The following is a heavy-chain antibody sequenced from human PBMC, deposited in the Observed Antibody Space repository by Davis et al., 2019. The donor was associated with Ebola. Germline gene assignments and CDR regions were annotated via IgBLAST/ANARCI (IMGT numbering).Heavy chain of an antibody. CDR1: GYKFSDYG. Sequence: ASVKVSCKASGYKFSDYGISWVRQAPGQGLEWVGWSSTSNGNTHYAQKLQDRVTMTTDTSTTTAYMELRRLGSDDTAMYYSVRDFWSGHKNYWGQGTLVTVSS. J-gene: IGHJ4*02. CDR2: SSTSNGNT. CDR3: VRDFWSGHKNY. V-gene: IGHV1-18*01. D-gene: IGHD3-3*01.